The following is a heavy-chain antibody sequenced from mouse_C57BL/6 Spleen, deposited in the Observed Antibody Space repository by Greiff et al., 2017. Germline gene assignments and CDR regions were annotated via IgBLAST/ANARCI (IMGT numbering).Heavy chain of an antibody. J-gene: IGHJ4*01. CDR2: INPSTGGT. CDR3: ARDDGTYYAMDY. D-gene: IGHD2-12*01. CDR1: GYSFTGYY. V-gene: IGHV1-42*01. Sequence: VQLQQSGPELVKPGASVKISCKASGYSFTGYYMNWVKQSPEKSLEWIGEINPSTGGTTYNQKFKAKATLTVDKSSSTAYMQLKSLTSEDSAVYYCARDDGTYYAMDYWGQGTSVTVSS.